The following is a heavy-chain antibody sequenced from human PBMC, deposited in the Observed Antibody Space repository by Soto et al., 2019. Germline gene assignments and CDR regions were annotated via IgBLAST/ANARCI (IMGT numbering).Heavy chain of an antibody. CDR2: IYYSGIT. Sequence: SETLSLTCTVSGGSISSYYWSWIRQPPGKGLEWIGYIYYSGITNYNPSLKSRVAISVDTSKNQFSLKLSSVTAADTAVYYCARYKSNYYYGMDVWGQGTTVTVSS. CDR1: GGSISSYY. J-gene: IGHJ6*02. V-gene: IGHV4-59*01. D-gene: IGHD1-20*01. CDR3: ARYKSNYYYGMDV.